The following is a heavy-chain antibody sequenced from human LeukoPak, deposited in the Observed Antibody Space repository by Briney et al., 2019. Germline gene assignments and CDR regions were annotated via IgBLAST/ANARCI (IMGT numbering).Heavy chain of an antibody. CDR1: GYTLTELS. V-gene: IGHV1-24*01. CDR2: FDPEDGET. J-gene: IGHJ4*02. Sequence: ASVKVSCKVSGYTLTELSMHWVRQAPGKGLEWMGGFDPEDGETIYAQKFQGRVTMTRDTSTSTVYMELSSLRSEDTAVYYCARGGGGSNQFDYWGQGTLVTVSS. D-gene: IGHD1-26*01. CDR3: ARGGGGSNQFDY.